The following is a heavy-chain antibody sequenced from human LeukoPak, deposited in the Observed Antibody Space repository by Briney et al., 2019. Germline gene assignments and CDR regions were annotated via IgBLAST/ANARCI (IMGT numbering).Heavy chain of an antibody. CDR1: GGSFSGYY. CDR3: ARGGGIAKPAHTNYFDY. Sequence: PSETLSLTCAVYGGSFSGYYWSWIRQPPGKGLEWIGEINHSGSTNYNPSPKSRVTISVDTSKNQFSLKLSSVTAADTAVYYCARGGGIAKPAHTNYFDYWGQGTLVTVSS. J-gene: IGHJ4*02. D-gene: IGHD6-13*01. CDR2: INHSGST. V-gene: IGHV4-34*01.